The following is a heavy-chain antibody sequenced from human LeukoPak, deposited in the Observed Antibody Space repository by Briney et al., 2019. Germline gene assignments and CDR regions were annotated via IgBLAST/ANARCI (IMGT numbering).Heavy chain of an antibody. J-gene: IGHJ6*04. CDR1: GFTFSSYA. CDR2: ISYDGSNK. V-gene: IGHV3-30*04. D-gene: IGHD3-16*01. CDR3: ASDPEVIGGASDYYYGMDV. Sequence: PGRSLRLSCAASGFTFSSYAMHWVRQAPGKGLEWVAVISYDGSNKYYADSVKGRFTISRDNSKNTLYLQMNSLRAEDTAVYYCASDPEVIGGASDYYYGMDVWGKGTTVTVSS.